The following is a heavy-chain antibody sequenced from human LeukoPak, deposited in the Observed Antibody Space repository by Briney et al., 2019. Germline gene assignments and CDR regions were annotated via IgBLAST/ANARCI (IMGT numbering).Heavy chain of an antibody. V-gene: IGHV3-9*01. D-gene: IGHD2-21*02. CDR3: ARESAVTVADYGMDV. J-gene: IGHJ6*02. CDR2: ITWNSRNI. CDR1: GFTFGDYA. Sequence: GGSLRLSCAASGFTFGDYAMHWVRQAPGKGLEWVSGITWNSRNIGYADSVKGRFTISRDNSKNTLYLQMNSLRLEDTAVYYCARESAVTVADYGMDVWGQGTTVTVSS.